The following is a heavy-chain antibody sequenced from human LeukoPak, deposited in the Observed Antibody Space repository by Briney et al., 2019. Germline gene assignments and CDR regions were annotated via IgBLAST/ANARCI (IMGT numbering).Heavy chain of an antibody. V-gene: IGHV1-2*02. D-gene: IGHD3-10*01. CDR2: SNPNSGGT. CDR1: GGTFTGYY. Sequence: ASVKVSCKASGGTFTGYYMHWVRQAPGPGLEWMGWSNPNSGGTNYAQKFQGRVTMTRDTSISTAYMELSRLRSDDTAVYYCARVGLWFGELLYPWGAFDIWGQGTMVTVSS. J-gene: IGHJ3*02. CDR3: ARVGLWFGELLYPWGAFDI.